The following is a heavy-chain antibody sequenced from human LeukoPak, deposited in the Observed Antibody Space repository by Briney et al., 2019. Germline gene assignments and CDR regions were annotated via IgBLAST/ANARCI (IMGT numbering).Heavy chain of an antibody. CDR1: GYTFTSYA. D-gene: IGHD5-18*01. V-gene: IGHV1-3*01. CDR3: ARRHSYGSGFDY. Sequence: GASVTVSCKASGYTFTSYAMHWVRQAPGQRLERMGWINAGNGNTKYSQKFQGRVTITRDTSASAAYMELSSLRSEDTAVYYCARRHSYGSGFDYWGQGTLVTVSS. CDR2: INAGNGNT. J-gene: IGHJ4*02.